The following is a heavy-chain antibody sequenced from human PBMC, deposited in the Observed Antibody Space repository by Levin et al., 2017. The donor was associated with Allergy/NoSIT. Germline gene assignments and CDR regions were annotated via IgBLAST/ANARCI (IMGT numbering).Heavy chain of an antibody. CDR3: VREGLHCGGRRCYGWFDP. J-gene: IGHJ5*02. CDR1: GDSIRNYY. Sequence: SETLSLTCTVSGDSIRNYYWSWVRQPPGKGLEWIGYIYDSGTTNTNPSLKNRVTISVDTSKNQFSLNLTSVTAADTAVYYCVREGLHCGGRRCYGWFDPWGQGTLVTVSS. V-gene: IGHV4-59*01. CDR2: IYDSGTT. D-gene: IGHD2-21*01.